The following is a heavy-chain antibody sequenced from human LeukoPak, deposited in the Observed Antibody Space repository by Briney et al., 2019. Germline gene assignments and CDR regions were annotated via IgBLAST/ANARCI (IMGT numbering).Heavy chain of an antibody. CDR2: ISAYYGNT. J-gene: IGHJ5*02. Sequence: EASVKVSCKASVYIFTSYGMSWVGQARGQGLEGMGWISAYYGNTNYVQKLQGSVIMTTETSRRTPYMELRSLRYDDTAVYYCARVDTIPHLKEMTTVIQNPPWFDPWGQGTLVTVSS. CDR3: ARVDTIPHLKEMTTVIQNPPWFDP. D-gene: IGHD4-17*01. CDR1: VYIFTSYG. V-gene: IGHV1-18*01.